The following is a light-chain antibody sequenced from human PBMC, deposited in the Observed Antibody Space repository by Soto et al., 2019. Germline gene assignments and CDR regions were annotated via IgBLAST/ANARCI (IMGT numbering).Light chain of an antibody. J-gene: IGKJ4*01. CDR2: DSS. CDR1: QSVSIY. Sequence: EVVLTQSPATLSLSPGERATLSCRASQSVSIYVAWYQQKPGQAPRLLIYDSSNRATGIPARFSGSGSGTDFTLTISSLEPEDFAVYYCQQRKSWPPLTFGGGTKVEIK. V-gene: IGKV3-11*01. CDR3: QQRKSWPPLT.